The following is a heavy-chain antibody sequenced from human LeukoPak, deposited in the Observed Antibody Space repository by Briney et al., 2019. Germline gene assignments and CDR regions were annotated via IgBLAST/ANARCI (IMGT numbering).Heavy chain of an antibody. D-gene: IGHD6-13*01. CDR2: INPSGGST. CDR3: ARDGSSRSSWYDA. Sequence: ASVKVSCKASGYTFTSYYLHWVRQAPGQGLEWMGIINPSGGSTTYAQKFQGRVTMTRDTSTSTVYMELSSLRFEDTAVYYCARDGSSRSSWYDAWGQGTLVTVSS. V-gene: IGHV1-46*01. J-gene: IGHJ5*02. CDR1: GYTFTSYY.